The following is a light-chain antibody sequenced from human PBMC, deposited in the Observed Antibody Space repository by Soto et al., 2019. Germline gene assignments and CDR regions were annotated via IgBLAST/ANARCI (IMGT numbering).Light chain of an antibody. CDR3: QQYYSYPLT. V-gene: IGKV1-39*01. CDR2: AAS. CDR1: QSISSY. J-gene: IGKJ4*01. Sequence: DIQMTQSPSSLSGSVGDRVTITCRASQSISSYLNWYQQKPGKAHKLLIYAASTLQSGVPSRFSGSGSGTDFTLTISCLQSEDFATYYCQQYYSYPLTVGGGTKVDIK.